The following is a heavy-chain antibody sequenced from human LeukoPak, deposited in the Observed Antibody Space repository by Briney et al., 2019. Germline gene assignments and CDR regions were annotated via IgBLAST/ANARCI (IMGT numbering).Heavy chain of an antibody. CDR2: ISAYNGNT. V-gene: IGHV1-18*01. CDR3: ASQGYCSGGSCYHYYYGMDV. D-gene: IGHD2-15*01. CDR1: GYTFTSYG. Sequence: ASVKVSCKASGYTFTSYGISWVRQAPGQGLEWMGWISAYNGNTNYAQKLQGRVTMTTDTSTSTAYMELRSLRSDDTAVYYCASQGYCSGGSCYHYYYGMDVWGQGTTVTVSS. J-gene: IGHJ6*02.